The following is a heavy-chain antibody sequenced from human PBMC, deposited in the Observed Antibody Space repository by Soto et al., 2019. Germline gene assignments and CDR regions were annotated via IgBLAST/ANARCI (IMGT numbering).Heavy chain of an antibody. V-gene: IGHV4-31*03. CDR3: AGEVAATPYFEY. CDR2: IYYTGST. Sequence: QVELQESGPGLVKPSQTLSLTCTVSGDSVRNGGYYWNWIRQYPGKGLEWIGYIYYTGSTSYNPSLESRRTISADTSTNKFALRLRSVTAADTAAYYCAGEVAATPYFEYWGQGALVTISS. CDR1: GDSVRNGGYY. J-gene: IGHJ4*02. D-gene: IGHD2-15*01.